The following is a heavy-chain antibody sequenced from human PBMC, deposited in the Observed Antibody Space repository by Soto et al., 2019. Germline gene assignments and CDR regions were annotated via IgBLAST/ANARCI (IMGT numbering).Heavy chain of an antibody. V-gene: IGHV4-34*01. J-gene: IGHJ6*02. CDR1: GGSFSGYY. CDR3: ARGPVRIYYYYYYGMDV. D-gene: IGHD3-3*02. Sequence: SETLSLTCAVYGGSFSGYYWSWIRQPPGKGLEWIGEINHSGSTNYNPSLKSRVTISVDTSKNQFSLKLSSVTAADTVVYYCARGPVRIYYYYYYGMDVWGQGTTVTVSS. CDR2: INHSGST.